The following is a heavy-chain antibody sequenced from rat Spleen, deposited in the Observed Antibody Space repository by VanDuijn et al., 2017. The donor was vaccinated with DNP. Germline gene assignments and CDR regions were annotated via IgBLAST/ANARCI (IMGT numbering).Heavy chain of an antibody. D-gene: IGHD1-4*01. Sequence: EVQLVESGGGLVQPGRSLKLSCAASGFTFSDYYMAWVRQAPTKGLEWVASISYDGGSTYYRDSVKGRFTISRDNAKSSLYLQMDSLRSEDTATYYCTTAGHTPYSAMDAWGQGTSVTVSS. V-gene: IGHV5-20*01. J-gene: IGHJ4*01. CDR3: TTAGHTPYSAMDA. CDR2: ISYDGGST. CDR1: GFTFSDYY.